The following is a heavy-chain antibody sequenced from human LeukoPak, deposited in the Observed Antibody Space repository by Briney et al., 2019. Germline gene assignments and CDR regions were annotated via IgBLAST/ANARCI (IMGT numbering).Heavy chain of an antibody. V-gene: IGHV3-23*01. CDR1: GFTFSSYA. D-gene: IGHD2-21*02. CDR3: ARDEGIVVVTADYPGGYYYYGMDV. CDR2: ISGSGGST. Sequence: GGSLRLSCAASGFTFSSYAMSWVRQAPGKGLEWVSAISGSGGSTYYADSVKGRFTISRDNSKNSLYLQMNSLRAEDTAVYYCARDEGIVVVTADYPGGYYYYGMDVWGQGTTVTVSS. J-gene: IGHJ6*02.